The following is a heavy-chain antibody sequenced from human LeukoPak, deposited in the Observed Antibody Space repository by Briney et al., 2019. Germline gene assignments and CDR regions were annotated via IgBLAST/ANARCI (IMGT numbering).Heavy chain of an antibody. J-gene: IGHJ4*02. CDR3: ARRYYDSSGYPPHFDY. V-gene: IGHV4-39*01. Sequence: SETLSLTCTVSGGSISSSSYYWGWIRQPPGKGLEWIGSIYYSGSTYYNPSLKSRVTISVDTSKNQFSLKLSSVTAADTAVYYCARRYYDSSGYPPHFDYWGQGTLVTVSS. D-gene: IGHD3-22*01. CDR1: GGSISSSSYY. CDR2: IYYSGST.